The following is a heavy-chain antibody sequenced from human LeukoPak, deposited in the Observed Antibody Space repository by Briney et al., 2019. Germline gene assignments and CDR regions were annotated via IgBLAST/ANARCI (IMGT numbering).Heavy chain of an antibody. J-gene: IGHJ5*02. D-gene: IGHD3-10*01. CDR1: GGSISSYY. Sequence: SETLSLTCTVSGGSISSYYWSWIRQPPGKGLEWIGYIYYSGSTNYNPSLKSRVTISVDTSKNQFSLKLSSVTAADTAVYYCARSRYYYGSGSPHWFDPWGQGTLVTVSS. V-gene: IGHV4-59*08. CDR2: IYYSGST. CDR3: ARSRYYYGSGSPHWFDP.